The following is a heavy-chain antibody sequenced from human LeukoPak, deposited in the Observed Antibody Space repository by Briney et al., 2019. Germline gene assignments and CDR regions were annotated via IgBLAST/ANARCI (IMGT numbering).Heavy chain of an antibody. CDR3: ARSHTSGWYYFDS. J-gene: IGHJ4*02. CDR1: GFTFSSYN. V-gene: IGHV3-21*01. CDR2: ISSSTSYI. D-gene: IGHD6-19*01. Sequence: GGSLRLSCAASGFTFSSYNMNWVRQGPGKGLEWVSSISSSTSYIYYADSVKGRFTISRDNAQNALYLQMNSLRAEDTAVYYCARSHTSGWYYFDSWGQGTLVAVSS.